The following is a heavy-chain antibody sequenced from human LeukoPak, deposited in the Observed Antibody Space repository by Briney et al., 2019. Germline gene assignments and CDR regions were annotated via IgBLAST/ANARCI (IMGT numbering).Heavy chain of an antibody. CDR2: TYYRSKSYN. V-gene: IGHV6-1*01. CDR1: GDSVSSNSAA. D-gene: IGHD1/OR15-1a*01. Sequence: SQTLSLTCAISGDSVSSNSAAWSWIRQSPSRGLEGLGRTYYRSKSYNDYAISVKSRITINPDTSKNQVSLQLNTVTLEDTAVYYCAREASGTPGYFDSWGQGTLVTVSS. CDR3: AREASGTPGYFDS. J-gene: IGHJ4*02.